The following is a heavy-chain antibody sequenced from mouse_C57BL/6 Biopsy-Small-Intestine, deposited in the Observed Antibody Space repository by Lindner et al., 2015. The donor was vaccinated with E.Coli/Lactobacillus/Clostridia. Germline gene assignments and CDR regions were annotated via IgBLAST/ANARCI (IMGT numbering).Heavy chain of an antibody. CDR2: IYPGNDNT. Sequence: VQLQESGPELVQPGASVKLSCKASGYTFTNYDVNWVIQRPGQGLEWIGWIYPGNDNTKYNEKFKDKATLTVDTSSTTAYMELHSLTSEDSAVYFCARWGLNWHFFDYWGQGTTLTVSS. CDR1: GYTFTNYD. V-gene: IGHV1-85*01. J-gene: IGHJ2*01. D-gene: IGHD4-1*02. CDR3: ARWGLNWHFFDY.